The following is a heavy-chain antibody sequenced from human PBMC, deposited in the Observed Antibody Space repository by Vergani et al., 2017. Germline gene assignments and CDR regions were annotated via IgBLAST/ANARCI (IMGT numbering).Heavy chain of an antibody. Sequence: QVQLVQSGSELKKPGASVKVSCKASGYTFTSYAMNWVRQAPRQGLEWMGWINTNTGNPTYAQGFTGRFVFSLDTSVSTAYLQISSLKAEDTAVYYCARDLAYYYGSGSYWSAFDIWGQGTMVTVSS. D-gene: IGHD3-10*01. J-gene: IGHJ3*02. V-gene: IGHV7-4-1*02. CDR1: GYTFTSYA. CDR2: INTNTGNP. CDR3: ARDLAYYYGSGSYWSAFDI.